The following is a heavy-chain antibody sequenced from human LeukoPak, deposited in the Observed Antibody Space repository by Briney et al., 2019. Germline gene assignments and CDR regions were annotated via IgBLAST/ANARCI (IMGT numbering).Heavy chain of an antibody. J-gene: IGHJ4*02. D-gene: IGHD3-10*01. CDR2: IRYDGSNK. V-gene: IGHV3-30*02. CDR3: AKGAIMVRGVIITDGFDY. CDR1: GFTFSSYG. Sequence: GGSLRLSCAASGFTFSSYGMHWVRQAPGKGLEWVAFIRYDGSNKYYADSVKGRFTISRDNSKNTLYLQMNSLRAEDTAVYYCAKGAIMVRGVIITDGFDYWGQGTLVTVSS.